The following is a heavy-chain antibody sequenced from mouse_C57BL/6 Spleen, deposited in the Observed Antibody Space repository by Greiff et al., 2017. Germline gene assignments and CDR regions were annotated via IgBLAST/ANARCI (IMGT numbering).Heavy chain of an antibody. CDR1: GFTFSDYG. CDR2: ISSGSSTI. D-gene: IGHD1-1*01. Sequence: EVHLVESGGGLVKPGGSLKLSCAASGFTFSDYGMHWVRQAPEKGLEWVAYISSGSSTIYYADTVKGRFTISRDNAKNTLFLQMTSLRSEDTAMYYCARDYYGSSYVEAWFAYWGQGTLVTVSA. J-gene: IGHJ3*01. V-gene: IGHV5-17*01. CDR3: ARDYYGSSYVEAWFAY.